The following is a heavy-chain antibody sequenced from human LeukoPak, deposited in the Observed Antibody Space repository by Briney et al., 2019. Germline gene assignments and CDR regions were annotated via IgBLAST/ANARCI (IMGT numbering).Heavy chain of an antibody. CDR2: INHSGST. CDR3: ARERRHWVLGDPRHYGMDV. V-gene: IGHV4-34*01. CDR1: GGSFSGYY. D-gene: IGHD7-27*01. Sequence: PSETLSLTCAVYGGSFSGYYWSWIRQPPGKGLEWIGEINHSGSTNYNPSLKSRVTISVDTSKNQFSLKLSSVTAADTAVYYCARERRHWVLGDPRHYGMDVWGQGTTVTVSS. J-gene: IGHJ6*02.